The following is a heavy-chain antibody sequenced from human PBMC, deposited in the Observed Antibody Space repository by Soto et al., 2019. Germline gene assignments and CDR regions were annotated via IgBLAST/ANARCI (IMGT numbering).Heavy chain of an antibody. CDR2: TNCDGSDT. Sequence: EVQLVESGGGLVQPGGSLRLSCAASGFTFSSYWMYWVRQAPGKGLVWVSRTNCDGSDTSYADSVKGRFTISRDNAKNTLYLQMNSLRAEDTAVYYCARDRGWSLFDYWGQGTLVTVSS. CDR1: GFTFSSYW. V-gene: IGHV3-74*01. CDR3: ARDRGWSLFDY. D-gene: IGHD6-19*01. J-gene: IGHJ4*02.